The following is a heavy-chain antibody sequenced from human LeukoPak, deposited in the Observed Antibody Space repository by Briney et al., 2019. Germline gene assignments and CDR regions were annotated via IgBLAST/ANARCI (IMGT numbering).Heavy chain of an antibody. J-gene: IGHJ3*01. Sequence: GGSLRLSCAASGFTFSDYAMHWVRQAPGKGLEWVAVLSYGGTNKYYADSVKGRFTISRDNSKNSMFLQMDSLRAEDTAVYHCARDRSGYANDAFDFWGQGTMVTVSS. CDR2: LSYGGTNK. V-gene: IGHV3-30-3*01. CDR1: GFTFSDYA. D-gene: IGHD3-3*01. CDR3: ARDRSGYANDAFDF.